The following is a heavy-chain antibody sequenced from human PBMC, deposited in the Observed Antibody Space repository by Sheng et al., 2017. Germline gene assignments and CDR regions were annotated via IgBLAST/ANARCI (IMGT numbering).Heavy chain of an antibody. CDR3: ARAATLRSDHYYYYYMDV. CDR2: ISYDGSNK. V-gene: IGHV3-30*04. D-gene: IGHD3-3*01. J-gene: IGHJ6*03. Sequence: QVQLVESGGGVVQPGRSLRLSCAASGFTFSSYAMHWVRQAPGKGLEWVAVISYDGSNKYYADSVKGRFTISRDNSKNTLYLQMNSLRAEDTAVYYCARAATLRSDHYYYYYMDVWAKGPRSPSP. CDR1: GFTFSSYA.